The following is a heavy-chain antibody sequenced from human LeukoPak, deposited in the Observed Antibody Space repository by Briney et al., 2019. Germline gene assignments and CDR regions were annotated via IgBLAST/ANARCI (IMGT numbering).Heavy chain of an antibody. J-gene: IGHJ4*02. CDR2: ISSNGGST. CDR3: ARAPGVDATSGVDY. Sequence: GGSLRLSCAASGFTFSSYAMHWVRQAPGKGLEYVSAISSNGGSTYYANSVKGRFTISRDNSKNTLYLQMGSLRAEDMAVYYCARAPGVDATSGVDYWGQGTLVTVSS. V-gene: IGHV3-64*01. D-gene: IGHD2-15*01. CDR1: GFTFSSYA.